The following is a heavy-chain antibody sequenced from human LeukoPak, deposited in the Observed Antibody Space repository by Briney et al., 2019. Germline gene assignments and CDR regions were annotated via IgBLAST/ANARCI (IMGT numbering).Heavy chain of an antibody. CDR2: IDCDGCST. D-gene: IGHD3-10*01. CDR3: ARVKKDIQSMVRGQDYYYYYMDV. J-gene: IGHJ6*03. Sequence: GGSLRLSCAASGFTFSNYWMHWVRQAPGKGLVWVSCIDCDGCSTKCADSVKGRFTISRDNAKNSLYLKMNSLRAADAAVYYCARVKKDIQSMVRGQDYYYYYMDVWGKGTTVTISS. V-gene: IGHV3-74*01. CDR1: GFTFSNYW.